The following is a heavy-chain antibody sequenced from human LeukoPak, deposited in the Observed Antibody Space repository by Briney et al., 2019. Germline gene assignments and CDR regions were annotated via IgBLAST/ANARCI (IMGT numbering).Heavy chain of an antibody. CDR1: GFTFANPW. Sequence: PGGSLRLSCAASGFTFANPWIAWVRQAPGKGLEWVANIKQDGSTKHYADSLKGRFTISRDNPKNSLFLQMNNLRADDTAIYYCTRDTIGSLDYWGQGILVTVAS. CDR3: TRDTIGSLDY. D-gene: IGHD1-26*01. J-gene: IGHJ4*02. CDR2: IKQDGSTK. V-gene: IGHV3-7*01.